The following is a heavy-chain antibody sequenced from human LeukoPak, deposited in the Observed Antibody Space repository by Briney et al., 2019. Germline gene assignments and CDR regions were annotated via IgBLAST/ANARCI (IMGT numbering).Heavy chain of an antibody. CDR3: AKDLKLSSYGEPFDY. V-gene: IGHV3-23*01. Sequence: QSGGSLRLSCAASGFTFSNAWMSWVRQAPGKGLEWVSAISGSGGSTYYADSVKGRFTISRDNSKNTLYLQMNSLRAEDTAVYYCAKDLKLSSYGEPFDYWGQGTLVTVSS. CDR1: GFTFSNAW. J-gene: IGHJ4*02. D-gene: IGHD6-6*01. CDR2: ISGSGGST.